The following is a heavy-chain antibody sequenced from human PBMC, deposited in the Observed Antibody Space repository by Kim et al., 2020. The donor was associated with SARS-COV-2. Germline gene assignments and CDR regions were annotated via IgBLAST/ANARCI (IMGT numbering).Heavy chain of an antibody. J-gene: IGHJ4*02. D-gene: IGHD3-10*01. CDR1: GGSFSGYY. Sequence: SETLSLTCAVYGGSFSGYYWSWIRQPPGKGLEWIGEINHSGSTNYNPSLKSRVTISVDTSKNQFSLKLSSVTAADTAVYYCARERYYGSGSSQPWDYWGQGTLVTVSS. V-gene: IGHV4-34*01. CDR3: ARERYYGSGSSQPWDY. CDR2: INHSGST.